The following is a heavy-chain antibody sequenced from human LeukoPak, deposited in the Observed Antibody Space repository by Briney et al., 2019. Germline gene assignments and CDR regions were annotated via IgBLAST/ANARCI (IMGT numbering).Heavy chain of an antibody. J-gene: IGHJ3*02. Sequence: PGGSLRLSCAASGFTFSDSAVHWVRQASGKGLEWVGRIRSKAKSYVTAYAASVKGRFTFSSDDSEATAYLQMNSLKTEDTAVYYCTHYYDGSGYYGAFDSWGQGTMVTVSS. D-gene: IGHD3-22*01. V-gene: IGHV3-73*01. CDR3: THYYDGSGYYGAFDS. CDR2: IRSKAKSYVT. CDR1: GFTFSDSA.